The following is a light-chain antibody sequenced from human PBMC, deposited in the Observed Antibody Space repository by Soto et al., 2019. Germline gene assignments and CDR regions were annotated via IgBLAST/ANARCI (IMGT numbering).Light chain of an antibody. V-gene: IGLV2-11*01. CDR1: SSDVGGYNF. CDR3: CSYAGSYTYV. J-gene: IGLJ1*01. Sequence: QCALTQPRSVSGSPGQSVTISCTGTSSDVGGYNFVSWYQHHPGKAPKLMIYNVIQLPSAVPDRFSDSKSGNTASLTISGLQAEDEADYYCCSYAGSYTYVFATGTKLTVL. CDR2: NVI.